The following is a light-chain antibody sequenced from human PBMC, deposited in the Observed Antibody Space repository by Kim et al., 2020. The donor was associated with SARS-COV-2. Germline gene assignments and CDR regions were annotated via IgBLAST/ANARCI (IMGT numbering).Light chain of an antibody. CDR1: SSDVGAFNH. V-gene: IGLV2-14*03. CDR3: CSYRSDTTWV. Sequence: QSALTQPASVSGSPGQSITISCTGTSSDVGAFNHVSWYQQHPGKAPKFMIYDVNKRPSGVSSRFSGSKSGNTASLTISGLQADDEADYYCCSYRSDTTWVFGGGTKVTVL. J-gene: IGLJ3*02. CDR2: DVN.